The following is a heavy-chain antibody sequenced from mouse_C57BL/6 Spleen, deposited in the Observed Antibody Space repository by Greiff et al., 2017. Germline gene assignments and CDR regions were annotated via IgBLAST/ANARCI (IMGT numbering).Heavy chain of an antibody. CDR3: ARAPYYGYDEGAFDY. V-gene: IGHV3-6*01. D-gene: IGHD2-9*01. Sequence: EVQLQESGPGLVKPSQSLSLTCSVTGYSITSGYYWNWIRQFPGNKLEWMGYISYDGSNNYNPSLKNRISITRDTSKNQFFLKLNSVTTEDTATYYCARAPYYGYDEGAFDYWGQGTTLTVSS. CDR1: GYSITSGYY. CDR2: ISYDGSN. J-gene: IGHJ2*01.